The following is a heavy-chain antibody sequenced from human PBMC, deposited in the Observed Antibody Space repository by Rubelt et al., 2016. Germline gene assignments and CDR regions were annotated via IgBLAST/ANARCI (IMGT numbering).Heavy chain of an antibody. J-gene: IGHJ4*02. CDR1: GYTFTSYG. CDR3: ARVEYYYDSSGYSDY. Sequence: QVQLVQSGAEVKKPGASVKVSCKASGYTFTSYGISWVRQAPGQGLEWMGWISAYNGNTNYAQKLQGRGTMTTDTSKSTAYMELRSLRSDDTAVYYCARVEYYYDSSGYSDYWGQGTLVTVSS. CDR2: ISAYNGNT. D-gene: IGHD3-22*01. V-gene: IGHV1-18*01.